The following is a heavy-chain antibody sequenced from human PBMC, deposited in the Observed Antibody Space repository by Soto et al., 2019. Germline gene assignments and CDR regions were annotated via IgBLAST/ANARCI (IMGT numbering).Heavy chain of an antibody. D-gene: IGHD1-7*01. Sequence: SETLSLTCAVYGGSFSGYYWSWIRQPPGKGLEWIGEINHSGSTNYNPSLKSRVTISVDTSKNQFSLKLSSVTAADTAVYYCAGYNWNYWFDPWGQGSLVTVSS. CDR1: GGSFSGYY. CDR2: INHSGST. V-gene: IGHV4-34*01. CDR3: AGYNWNYWFDP. J-gene: IGHJ5*02.